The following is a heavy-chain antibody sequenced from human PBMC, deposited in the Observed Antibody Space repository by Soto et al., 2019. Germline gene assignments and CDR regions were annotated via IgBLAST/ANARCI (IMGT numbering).Heavy chain of an antibody. CDR3: AKQFGELWYLKWFDP. CDR2: ISGSGGST. Sequence: PGGSLRLSCAASGFTFSSYAMSWVRQAPGKGLEWVSAISGSGGSTYYADSVKGRFTISRDNSKNTLYLQMNSLRAEDTAVYYCAKQFGELWYLKWFDPWGQGTLGTVSS. D-gene: IGHD3-10*01. V-gene: IGHV3-23*01. J-gene: IGHJ5*02. CDR1: GFTFSSYA.